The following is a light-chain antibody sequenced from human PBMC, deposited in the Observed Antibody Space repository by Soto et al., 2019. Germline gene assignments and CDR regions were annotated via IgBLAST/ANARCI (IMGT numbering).Light chain of an antibody. CDR2: DAS. CDR3: QQFIDGWP. J-gene: IGKJ1*01. V-gene: IGKV1-5*01. Sequence: IQMTQSPSTLSASIGDRVTITCRASQSINNRLAWYQQMPGKDPNLLIYDASSLESGVPSRFPGIGSDTEFTLTISGLQPDDFATYYCQQFIDGWPFGQGNKVDI. CDR1: QSINNR.